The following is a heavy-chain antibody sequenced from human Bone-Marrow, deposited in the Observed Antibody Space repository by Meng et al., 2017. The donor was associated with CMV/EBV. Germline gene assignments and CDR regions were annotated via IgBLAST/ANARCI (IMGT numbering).Heavy chain of an antibody. V-gene: IGHV1-2*02. Sequence: ASVKVSCKDSGYVFTSYGITWVRQAPGQGLEWMGWINPNSGGTNYSQKFQGRVTMTRDTSISTAYMELSRLSSDDTAVYYCARDGYYSSSSDVDNWGQGTLVTVSS. CDR1: GYVFTSYG. J-gene: IGHJ4*02. CDR2: INPNSGGT. D-gene: IGHD6-6*01. CDR3: ARDGYYSSSSDVDN.